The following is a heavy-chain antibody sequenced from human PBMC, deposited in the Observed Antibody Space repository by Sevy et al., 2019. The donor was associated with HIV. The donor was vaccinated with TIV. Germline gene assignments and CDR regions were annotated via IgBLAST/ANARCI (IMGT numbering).Heavy chain of an antibody. CDR3: SREITVAGTSFAY. CDR2: IRRKASGAPT. D-gene: IGHD6-19*01. CDR1: GFTFGDYA. J-gene: IGHJ4*02. Sequence: GGSLRLSCTTSGFTFGDYAMSWFRQAPGKGPEWGGFIRRKASGAPTEYAASVKGRFTISRDDSKSIAYLQMNSLKTEDTAVYYCSREITVAGTSFAYWGQGTLVTVSS. V-gene: IGHV3-49*03.